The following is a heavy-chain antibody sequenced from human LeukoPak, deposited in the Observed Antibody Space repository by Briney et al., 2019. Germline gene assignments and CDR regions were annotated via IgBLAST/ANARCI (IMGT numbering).Heavy chain of an antibody. D-gene: IGHD2-15*01. Sequence: GGSLRLSCAASGFTFDDYAMHWVRQPPGKGLEWVSLISGEGGSTYYADSVKGRFTISRDNSKNPLYLQMNSLRTEDTALYYCAKGGGSYYYGMDVWGQGTTVTVSS. CDR2: ISGEGGST. V-gene: IGHV3-43*02. CDR3: AKGGGSYYYGMDV. CDR1: GFTFDDYA. J-gene: IGHJ6*02.